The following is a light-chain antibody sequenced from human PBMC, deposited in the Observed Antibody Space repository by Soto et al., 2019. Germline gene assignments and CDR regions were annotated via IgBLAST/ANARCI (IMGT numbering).Light chain of an antibody. CDR1: SSDVGAYKY. V-gene: IGLV2-14*01. J-gene: IGLJ2*01. CDR2: EVS. Sequence: QSALTQPASVSGSPGQSITISCTGTSSDVGAYKYVSWYQQHPGKAPKLIIYEVSNRPSGVPNRFSGSKSGNTASLTISGLQAEDEADYYCSSYGGSYTVVFGGGTKLTVL. CDR3: SSYGGSYTVV.